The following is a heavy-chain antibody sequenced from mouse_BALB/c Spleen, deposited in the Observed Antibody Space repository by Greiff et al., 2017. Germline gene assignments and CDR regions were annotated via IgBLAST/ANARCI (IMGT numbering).Heavy chain of an antibody. D-gene: IGHD1-1*01. Sequence: QVQLKESGPGLVAPSQSLSITCTVSGFSLTGYGVNWVRQPPGKGLEWLGMIWGDGSTDYNSALKSRLSISKDNSKSQVFLKMNSLQTDDTARYYCARAYGSSYNWYFDVWGAGTTVTVSS. CDR3: ARAYGSSYNWYFDV. CDR2: IWGDGST. J-gene: IGHJ1*01. V-gene: IGHV2-6-7*01. CDR1: GFSLTGYG.